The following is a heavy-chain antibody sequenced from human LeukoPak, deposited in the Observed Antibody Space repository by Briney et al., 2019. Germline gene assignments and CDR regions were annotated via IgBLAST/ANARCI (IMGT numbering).Heavy chain of an antibody. CDR1: GFTFSNCW. Sequence: PGGSLRLSCVASGFTFSNCWITCVRQAPGKGLEWVANIKEDGSEKNYADSVKGRFTISRDNAKNSLYLQMNSLRGEDTAVYYCARARYSDFWGQGTLVTVSS. CDR3: ARARYSDF. J-gene: IGHJ4*02. CDR2: IKEDGSEK. V-gene: IGHV3-7*01.